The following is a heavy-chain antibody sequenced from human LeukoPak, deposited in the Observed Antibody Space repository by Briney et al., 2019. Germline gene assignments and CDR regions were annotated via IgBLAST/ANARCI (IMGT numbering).Heavy chain of an antibody. CDR1: GGSISSSSYY. CDR3: ARVKVVWFGDLGAYNWFDP. V-gene: IGHV4-39*07. J-gene: IGHJ5*02. Sequence: SETLSLTCTVSGGSISSSSYYWGWIRQPPGKGLEWIGSIYYSGITYYNPSLKSRVTMSVDTSKNQFSLKLNSVTAADTAMYYCARVKVVWFGDLGAYNWFDPWGRGTLVTVSS. D-gene: IGHD3-10*01. CDR2: IYYSGIT.